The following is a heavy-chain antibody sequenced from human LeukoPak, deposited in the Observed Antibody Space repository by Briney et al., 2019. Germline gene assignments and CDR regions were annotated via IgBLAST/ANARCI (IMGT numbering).Heavy chain of an antibody. CDR1: GGSISSSSYY. J-gene: IGHJ5*02. V-gene: IGHV4-39*07. CDR3: ARQPNYYDSSGYLPGFS. Sequence: PSETLSLTCTVSGGSISSSSYYWGWIRQPPGKGLEWIGSIYYSGSTYYNPSLKSRVTISVDTSKNQFSLKLSSVTAADTAVYYCARQPNYYDSSGYLPGFSWGQGTLVTVSS. D-gene: IGHD3-22*01. CDR2: IYYSGST.